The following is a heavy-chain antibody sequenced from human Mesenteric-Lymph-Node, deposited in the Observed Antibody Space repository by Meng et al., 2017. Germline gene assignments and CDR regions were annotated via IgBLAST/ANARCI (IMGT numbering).Heavy chain of an antibody. D-gene: IGHD3-22*01. Sequence: SETLSLTCAVSGYSISSSNWWGWIRQPAGKGLEWIGRIYTSGSTNYNPSLKSRVTMSVDTSKNQFSLKLSSVTAADTAVYYCARERDDSSGYYYDYWGQGTLVTVSS. CDR2: IYTSGST. J-gene: IGHJ4*02. V-gene: IGHV4-28*03. CDR3: ARERDDSSGYYYDY. CDR1: GYSISSSNW.